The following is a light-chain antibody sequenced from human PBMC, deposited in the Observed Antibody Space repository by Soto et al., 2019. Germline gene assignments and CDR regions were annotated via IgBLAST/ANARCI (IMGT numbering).Light chain of an antibody. J-gene: IGKJ1*01. CDR1: QSINIW. V-gene: IGKV1-5*03. CDR3: HQYGSSPRT. CDR2: LAS. Sequence: DIQMTQSPSTLSASVGDRVTITCRASQSINIWLAWYQQKPGRAPKLLIYLASTLASGVPSRFSGSGSGTDFTLSISRLEPGDFGMYFCHQYGSSPRTFGQGTKVDIK.